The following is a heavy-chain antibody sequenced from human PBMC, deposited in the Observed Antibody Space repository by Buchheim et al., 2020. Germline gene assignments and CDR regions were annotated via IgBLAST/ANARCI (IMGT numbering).Heavy chain of an antibody. CDR3: ARHTGFDSGLDV. CDR1: GFTFNRYW. J-gene: IGHJ6*02. Sequence: EVQLAVSGGGLVQPGGSLRLSCIGSGFTFNRYWMTWVRQAPGKGLEWVATIKQDGTEKYYVNSVKGRVIASRDNAKNQVFVHMSSLADEDTAVYYCARHTGFDSGLDVWGQGT. CDR2: IKQDGTEK. V-gene: IGHV3-7*01. D-gene: IGHD5-12*01.